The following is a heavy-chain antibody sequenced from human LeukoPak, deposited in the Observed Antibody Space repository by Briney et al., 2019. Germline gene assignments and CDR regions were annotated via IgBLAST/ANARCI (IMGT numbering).Heavy chain of an antibody. V-gene: IGHV3-7*03. CDR1: GFIFSSYW. CDR3: RLLYQTIDY. J-gene: IGHJ4*02. CDR2: IKQDGSEK. D-gene: IGHD3-16*01. Sequence: GGSLRLSCAASGFIFSSYWMSWVRQAPGKGLEWVANIKQDGSEKYYVDSVKGRFTISRDNAKNSLYLQMNSLRAEDTAVYYCRLLYQTIDYWGQGTLVTVSS.